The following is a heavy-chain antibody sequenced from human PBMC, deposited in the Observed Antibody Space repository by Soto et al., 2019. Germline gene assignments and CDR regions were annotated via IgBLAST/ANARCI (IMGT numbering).Heavy chain of an antibody. CDR1: GGSISSYY. Sequence: SETLSLTCTVSGGSISSYYWSWIRQPPGKGLEWIGYIYYSGSTNYNPSLKSRVTISVDTSKNQFSLKLSSVTAADTAVYYCASTNVVVPGTYYYYYMDVWGKGTTVTVSS. D-gene: IGHD2-2*01. J-gene: IGHJ6*03. CDR2: IYYSGST. V-gene: IGHV4-59*01. CDR3: ASTNVVVPGTYYYYYMDV.